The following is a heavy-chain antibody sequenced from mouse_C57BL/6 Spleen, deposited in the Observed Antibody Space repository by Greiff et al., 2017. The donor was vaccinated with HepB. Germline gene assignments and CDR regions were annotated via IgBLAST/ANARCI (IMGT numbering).Heavy chain of an antibody. CDR1: GYAFSSYW. D-gene: IGHD1-1*01. CDR3: AKEGRNYEGYYFDY. J-gene: IGHJ2*01. CDR2: IYPGDGDT. V-gene: IGHV1-80*01. Sequence: VQLQQSGAELVKPGASVKISCKASGYAFSSYWMNWVKQRPGKGLEWIGQIYPGDGDTNYNGKFKGKATLTADKSSSTAYMQLSSLTSEDSAVYCCAKEGRNYEGYYFDYWGQGTTLTVSS.